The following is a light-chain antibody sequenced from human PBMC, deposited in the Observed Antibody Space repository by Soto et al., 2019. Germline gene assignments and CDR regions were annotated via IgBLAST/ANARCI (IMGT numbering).Light chain of an antibody. CDR1: QSVSSSY. J-gene: IGKJ4*01. CDR2: GAS. V-gene: IGKV3-20*01. Sequence: EIVLTQSPGTLSLSPGERATLSCRASQSVSSSYLAWYQQKPGQAPRLLIHGASSRATGIPDRFSGTGSGTDFTLTISRLEPEDFAVYYCQQYGSSPPVTFGGGTKVELK. CDR3: QQYGSSPPVT.